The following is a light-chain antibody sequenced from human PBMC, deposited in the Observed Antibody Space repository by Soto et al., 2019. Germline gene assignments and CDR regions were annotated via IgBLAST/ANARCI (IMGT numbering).Light chain of an antibody. J-gene: IGKJ2*01. V-gene: IGKV3-20*01. CDR2: GAS. CDR1: ESISRDY. Sequence: IVLTQSPGTLSLSPGQRATLSCRASESISRDYLAWYQQRLGQAPRLLIYGASSGATGIPDRFSGSGSGTDFTLTISRLEPEDFVIYYCQQYGGVPYTFGQGTKLEIK. CDR3: QQYGGVPYT.